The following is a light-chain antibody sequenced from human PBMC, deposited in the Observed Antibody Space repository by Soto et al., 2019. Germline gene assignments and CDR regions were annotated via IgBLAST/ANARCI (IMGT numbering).Light chain of an antibody. CDR3: QQYGRT. CDR2: AAS. CDR1: QSIINNY. V-gene: IGKV3-20*01. J-gene: IGKJ5*01. Sequence: EVVLTQSPGTLSLSPGERATLSCRASQSIINNYLAWYQQKPGQAPKLLIYAASSRLTGIPDRFSGSGSGTDFTLTISRLEPADFALYYCQQYGRTFGQGTRLDIK.